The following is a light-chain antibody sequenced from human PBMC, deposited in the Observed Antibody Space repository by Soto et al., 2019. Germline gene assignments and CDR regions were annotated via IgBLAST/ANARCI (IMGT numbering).Light chain of an antibody. CDR2: DNN. J-gene: IGLJ2*01. CDR1: SSNIGNHN. V-gene: IGLV1-51*01. CDR3: GTWDGSLTAVL. Sequence: QSVLTQPPSVSAAPGQKVTISCSGSSSNIGNHNVSWYQQLPGTAPKLLIYDNNKRPSGIPDRFSGSKSGTSATLGITGLQTGDEADYHCGTWDGSLTAVLFGGGTKLTVL.